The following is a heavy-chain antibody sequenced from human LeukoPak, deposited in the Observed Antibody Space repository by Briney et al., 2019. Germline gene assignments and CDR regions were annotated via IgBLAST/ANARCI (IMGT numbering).Heavy chain of an antibody. CDR1: GGSISSGTYY. Sequence: SETLSFTCTVSGGSISSGTYYWRWIRQPAGKGLEWIGRISTSGSTDYNPSLKSRVTISVDKSKNQFSLKLSSVTAADPAVYYCAKGGGLGIVDYWGQGTLATVSS. D-gene: IGHD7-27*01. CDR2: ISTSGST. CDR3: AKGGGLGIVDY. J-gene: IGHJ4*02. V-gene: IGHV4-61*02.